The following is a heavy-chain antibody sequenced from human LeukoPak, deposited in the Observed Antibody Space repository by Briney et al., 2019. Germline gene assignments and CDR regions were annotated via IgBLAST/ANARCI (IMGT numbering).Heavy chain of an antibody. CDR2: IYYSGRT. CDR1: GGSISSSSYY. Sequence: PSEPLSLTCTVSGGSISSSSYYWRRIRQPPGKGLEWIGSIYYSGRTYYNPSLKSRVTISVDTSKNQFSLKLRSVTAPDTVSYSCARLEAYWGQGTLVTVSS. CDR3: ARLEAY. V-gene: IGHV4-39*01. J-gene: IGHJ4*02. D-gene: IGHD3-3*01.